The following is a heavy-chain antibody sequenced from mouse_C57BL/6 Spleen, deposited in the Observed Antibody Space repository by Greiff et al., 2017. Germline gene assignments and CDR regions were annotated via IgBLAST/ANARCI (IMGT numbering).Heavy chain of an antibody. CDR1: GYTFTSYW. Sequence: QVQLQQPGAELVRPGSSVKLSCKASGYTFTSYWMDWVKQRPGQGLEWIGNIYPSDSETHYNQKFKDKATLTVDKSSSTAYMQLSSLTSEDSAVYYCARAYDGDNYFDYWGQGTTLTVSS. V-gene: IGHV1-61*01. CDR2: IYPSDSET. J-gene: IGHJ2*01. D-gene: IGHD2-12*01. CDR3: ARAYDGDNYFDY.